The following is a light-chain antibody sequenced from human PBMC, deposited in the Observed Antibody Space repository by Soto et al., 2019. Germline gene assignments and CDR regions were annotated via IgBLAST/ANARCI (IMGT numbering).Light chain of an antibody. J-gene: IGKJ2*01. Sequence: DIVMTQSPDSLAVFLGERATITCKSSQSLFYRAYKTNYLALYQEQPEQPPKLLLSWASTRASGVPARFSGSGCGADFTLTISSLQAEDVSVYYCLQYYGAPPHTFGQGTKVEI. CDR2: WAS. V-gene: IGKV4-1*01. CDR1: QSLFYRAYKTNY. CDR3: LQYYGAPPHT.